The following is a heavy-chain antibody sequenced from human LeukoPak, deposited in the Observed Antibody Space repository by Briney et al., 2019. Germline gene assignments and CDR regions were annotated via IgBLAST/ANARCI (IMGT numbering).Heavy chain of an antibody. D-gene: IGHD5-12*01. CDR1: GFRFCNFA. CDR3: SKGAYDYIEMGYFDD. Sequence: QSGGSLRLSCAASGFRFCNFAMSWVRQAPGKGLEWVSLIYGSCGDTLYADSVEGRFTISRDISKNRLYLQMNSLRAEDKALYYCSKGAYDYIEMGYFDDWGQGTLVTVSS. CDR2: IYGSCGDT. J-gene: IGHJ4*02. V-gene: IGHV3-23*01.